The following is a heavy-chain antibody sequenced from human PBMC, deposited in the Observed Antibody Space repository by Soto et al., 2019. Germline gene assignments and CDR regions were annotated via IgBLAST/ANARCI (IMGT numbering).Heavy chain of an antibody. CDR3: ARKEGAYSSGSVQGSFDY. V-gene: IGHV4-31*03. CDR2: IYYSGST. J-gene: IGHJ4*02. CDR1: GGSISSGGYY. D-gene: IGHD3-22*01. Sequence: PSETLSLTCTVSGGSISSGGYYWSWIRQHPGKGLEWIGYIYYSGSTYYNPSLKSRVTISVDTSKNQFSLKLSSVTAADTAVYYCARKEGAYSSGSVQGSFDYWGQGTLVTVSS.